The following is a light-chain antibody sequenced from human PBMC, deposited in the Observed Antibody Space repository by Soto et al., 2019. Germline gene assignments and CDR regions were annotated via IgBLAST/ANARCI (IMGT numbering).Light chain of an antibody. CDR1: QFINTY. CDR3: QQSYRTPT. J-gene: IGKJ3*01. Sequence: ASVGDRVTITCRTSQFINTYLNWYLQKPGRAPKLLIYAASNLHIGVPSRFSGRGSGTDFTLTISSLQPEDFGTYYCQQSYRTPTFGPGTKVDIK. V-gene: IGKV1-39*01. CDR2: AAS.